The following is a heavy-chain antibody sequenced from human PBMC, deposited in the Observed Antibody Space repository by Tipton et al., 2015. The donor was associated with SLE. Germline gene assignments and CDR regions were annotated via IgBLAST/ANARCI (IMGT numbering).Heavy chain of an antibody. CDR1: GGSISSYY. CDR3: ASGSSGWAMGCTFDL. Sequence: TLSLTCTVSGGSISSYYWSWIRQPPGKGLEWIGYIYYSGSTNYNPSLKSRVTISVDTSKNQFSLKLSSVTAADTAVYYCASGSSGWAMGCTFDLWGRGTLVTVSS. V-gene: IGHV4-59*01. J-gene: IGHJ2*01. D-gene: IGHD6-19*01. CDR2: IYYSGST.